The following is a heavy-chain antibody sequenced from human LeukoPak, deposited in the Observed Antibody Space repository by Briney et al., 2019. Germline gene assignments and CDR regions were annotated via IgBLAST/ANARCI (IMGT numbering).Heavy chain of an antibody. CDR1: GGAISSGAHS. CDR3: ARAQSRSYRGYYYMDV. D-gene: IGHD2-15*01. Sequence: SETLSLTCTVSGGAISSGAHSWSWIRQPAGKGLEWIGRIYSSGNTNYNPSLKSRLTILVDTSKNQFSLKLSSVTAADTAVYYCARAQSRSYRGYYYMDVWGKGTTVTISS. J-gene: IGHJ6*03. CDR2: IYSSGNT. V-gene: IGHV4-61*02.